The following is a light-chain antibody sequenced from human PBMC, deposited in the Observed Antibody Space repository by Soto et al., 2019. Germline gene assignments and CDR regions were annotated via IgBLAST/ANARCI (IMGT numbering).Light chain of an antibody. CDR2: GAS. CDR1: QSVGGS. Sequence: VITQSPSTLSVSPGERVTLSCRASQSVGGSLAWYRQKPGQAPSLLVYGASTRATGIPARFSGSGSGTEFTLTISSLQSDDFAVYYCLQYDKWPPWTFGQGTKV. V-gene: IGKV3-15*01. J-gene: IGKJ1*01. CDR3: LQYDKWPPWT.